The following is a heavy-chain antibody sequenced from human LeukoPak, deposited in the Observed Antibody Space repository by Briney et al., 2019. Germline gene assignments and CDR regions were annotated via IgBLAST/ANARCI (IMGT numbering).Heavy chain of an antibody. D-gene: IGHD1-26*01. V-gene: IGHV3-53*01. Sequence: PGGSLRLSCAASGFTVSSNYMSWVRQAPGKGLERVSVIYSGGSTYYADSVKGRFTISRDNSKNTLYLQMNSLRAEDTAVYYCARDLVGIGFSWWGQGTLVTVSS. CDR1: GFTVSSNY. CDR3: ARDLVGIGFSW. J-gene: IGHJ4*02. CDR2: IYSGGST.